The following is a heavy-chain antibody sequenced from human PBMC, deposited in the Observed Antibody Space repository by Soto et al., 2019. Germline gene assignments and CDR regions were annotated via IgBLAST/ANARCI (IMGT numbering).Heavy chain of an antibody. V-gene: IGHV4-59*08. J-gene: IGHJ6*03. CDR2: IYYSGST. D-gene: IGHD2-2*01. Sequence: WTWIRQSPGKGLEWIGYIYYSGSTDYNPSLRGRLAISIDTSKNHFSLRLNSMTAADTAVYYCAGRDCSGTNCYYLDYYYMDVWGKGTTVTVSS. CDR3: AGRDCSGTNCYYLDYYYMDV.